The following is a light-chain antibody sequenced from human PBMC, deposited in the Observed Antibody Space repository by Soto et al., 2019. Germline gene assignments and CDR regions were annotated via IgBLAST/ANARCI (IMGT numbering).Light chain of an antibody. J-gene: IGLJ1*01. V-gene: IGLV1-44*01. CDR2: SNN. CDR1: SSNIGSNT. Sequence: QSALTQPPSASGTPVQRVTISCSGSSSNIGSNTVNWYQQLPGTAPKLLIYSNNQRPSGVPDRFSGSKSGTSASLAISGLQSEDEADYYCAAWDDSLNGHVFGTGTKVT. CDR3: AAWDDSLNGHV.